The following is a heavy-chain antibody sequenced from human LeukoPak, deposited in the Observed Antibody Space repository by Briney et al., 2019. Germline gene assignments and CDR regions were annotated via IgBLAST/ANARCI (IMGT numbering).Heavy chain of an antibody. CDR2: ISGSGGST. Sequence: QTGGSLRLSCAASGFTFSSYAMSWVRQAPGGGLEWVSAISGSGGSTYYADSVKGRFTISRDNSKNTLYLQMNSLRAEDTAVYYCANTYRLLQYYFDYWGQGTLVTVSS. CDR3: ANTYRLLQYYFDY. D-gene: IGHD2-15*01. J-gene: IGHJ4*02. CDR1: GFTFSSYA. V-gene: IGHV3-23*01.